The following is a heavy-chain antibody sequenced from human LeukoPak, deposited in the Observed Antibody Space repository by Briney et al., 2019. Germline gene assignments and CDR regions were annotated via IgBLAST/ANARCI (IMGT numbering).Heavy chain of an antibody. Sequence: PLGSLRLSSAAPGYSSDDYGTCWGRHSPRKGLWWVSRIYWNVDRTGYADSVKGLFTSSRDNAKNSLYLQMNNLRAEDTALYYCARGGVVRGGYYYMDVWGKGTTVTVSS. V-gene: IGHV3-20*03. D-gene: IGHD3-10*01. CDR3: ARGGVVRGGYYYMDV. CDR2: IYWNVDRT. J-gene: IGHJ6*03. CDR1: GYSSDDYG.